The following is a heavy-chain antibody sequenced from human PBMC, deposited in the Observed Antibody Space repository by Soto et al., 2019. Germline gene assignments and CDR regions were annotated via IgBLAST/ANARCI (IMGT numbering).Heavy chain of an antibody. Sequence: QVQLVQSGAEVKKPGASVKVSCKASGYTFTTYGITWVRQAPGQGLEWMGWISLYDGSTKYAQNLQGRVTMTTDTPTSTAYMELTSLRSDDTAVYYCARERASGYFDSWGQGTLVTVSS. J-gene: IGHJ4*02. CDR2: ISLYDGST. CDR1: GYTFTTYG. D-gene: IGHD3-10*01. CDR3: ARERASGYFDS. V-gene: IGHV1-18*01.